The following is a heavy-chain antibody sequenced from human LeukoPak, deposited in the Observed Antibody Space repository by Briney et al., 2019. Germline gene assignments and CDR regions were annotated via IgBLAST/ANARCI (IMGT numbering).Heavy chain of an antibody. V-gene: IGHV3-30*18. J-gene: IGHJ4*02. CDR3: AKDHYDSSGYYY. D-gene: IGHD3-22*01. CDR1: GFTFSSYG. Sequence: GGSLRLSCAASGFTFSSYGMHWVRQAPGKGLEWVAVISYVGSNKYYADSVKGRFTISRDNSKNTLYLQMNSLRAEDTAVYYCAKDHYDSSGYYYWGQGTLVTVSS. CDR2: ISYVGSNK.